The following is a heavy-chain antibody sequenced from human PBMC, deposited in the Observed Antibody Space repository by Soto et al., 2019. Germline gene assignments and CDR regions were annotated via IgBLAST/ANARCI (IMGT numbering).Heavy chain of an antibody. V-gene: IGHV4-31*03. Sequence: QVQLQESGPGLVKPSQTLSLTCTVSGGSINSGAYYWSWVRQHPGKGLEWIGYIYYSGSAYYNPSPKRRVTISGETSKNQFPLKLPSVPAADPALYSWARVAGGGGYYNGWFDPWGQGTLVTVSS. CDR1: GGSINSGAYY. CDR3: ARVAGGGGYYNGWFDP. D-gene: IGHD3-3*01. CDR2: IYYSGSA. J-gene: IGHJ5*02.